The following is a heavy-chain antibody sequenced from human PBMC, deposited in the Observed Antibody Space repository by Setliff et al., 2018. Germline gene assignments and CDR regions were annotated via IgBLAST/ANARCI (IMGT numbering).Heavy chain of an antibody. J-gene: IGHJ4*02. CDR2: ISSSSSTI. Sequence: PGESLKISCAVSGFTFSTYSMNWVRQAPGKGLEWVSYISSSSSTIYSADSVKGRFTISRDNAKNSLYLQMNSLRAEDSAVYYCARGRPTYYDSFTFYRRLDYWGRGTLVTVSS. D-gene: IGHD3-22*01. V-gene: IGHV3-48*04. CDR3: ARGRPTYYDSFTFYRRLDY. CDR1: GFTFSTYS.